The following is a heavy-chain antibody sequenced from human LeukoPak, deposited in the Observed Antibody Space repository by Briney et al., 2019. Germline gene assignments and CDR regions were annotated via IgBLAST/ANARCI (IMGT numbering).Heavy chain of an antibody. CDR1: GFTFSSYS. D-gene: IGHD2/OR15-2a*01. V-gene: IGHV3-21*01. Sequence: PGGSLRLSCVASGFTFSSYSMNWVRQAPGKGLEWVSSISSSSSYIYYADSVKGRFTISRDNAKNSLYLQMNRLRAEDTAVYYCARVPPVPTTYTTPEDAFDIWGQGTMVTVSS. CDR3: ARVPPVPTTYTTPEDAFDI. J-gene: IGHJ3*02. CDR2: ISSSSSYI.